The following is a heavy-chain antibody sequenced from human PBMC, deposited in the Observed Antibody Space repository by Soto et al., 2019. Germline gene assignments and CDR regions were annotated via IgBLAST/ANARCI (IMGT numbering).Heavy chain of an antibody. CDR3: WRWYYDILTGYSAVFDY. CDR2: INHSGST. Sequence: SETLSLTCAVSGGSFSGYYWSWIRQPPGKGLEWMGDINHSGSTNYNADPKRRLTITVDATKNQIPFKLRSSTAADAAADYCWRWYYDILTGYSAVFDYWGQGTLVTVSS. D-gene: IGHD3-9*01. CDR1: GGSFSGYY. J-gene: IGHJ4*02. V-gene: IGHV4-34*01.